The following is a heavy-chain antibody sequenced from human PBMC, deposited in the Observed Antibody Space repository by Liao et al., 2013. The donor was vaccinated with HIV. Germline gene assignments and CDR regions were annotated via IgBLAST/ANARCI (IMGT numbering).Heavy chain of an antibody. CDR2: VYTSGSI. V-gene: IGHV4-61*02. Sequence: QVQLQESGPGLVKPSQTLSLTCTVSGGSISSGDYYWSWIRQSAGKGLEWIGRVYTSGSIYNPSLKRRVIMSVDRFKSQFSLKLTSVTAADTAVYYCATDSSGWVGHWGQGTLVTVSS. J-gene: IGHJ5*02. D-gene: IGHD6-19*01. CDR3: ATDSSGWVGH. CDR1: GGSISSGDYY.